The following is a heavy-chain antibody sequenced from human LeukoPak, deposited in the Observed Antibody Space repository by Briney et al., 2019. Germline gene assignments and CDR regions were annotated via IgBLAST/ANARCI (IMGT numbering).Heavy chain of an antibody. CDR1: GGTFSSYA. Sequence: SVRVSCKASGGTFSSYAISWVRQAPGQGLEWMGGIIPIFGTANYAQKFQGRVTITTDESTSTAYMELSSLRSEDTAVYYCAREEVVAATRVYYFDYWGQGTLVTVSS. CDR3: AREEVVAATRVYYFDY. J-gene: IGHJ4*02. V-gene: IGHV1-69*05. CDR2: IIPIFGTA. D-gene: IGHD2-15*01.